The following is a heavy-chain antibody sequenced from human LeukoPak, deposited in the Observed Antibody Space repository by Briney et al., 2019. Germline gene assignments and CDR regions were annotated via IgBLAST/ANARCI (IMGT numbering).Heavy chain of an antibody. Sequence: GSLRLSCAASGFTFSSYAMSWVRQAPGKGLEWVSAISGSGGSTYYADSVKGRFTISRDNSKNTLYLQMNSLRAEDTAVYYCAKDPAYYGDYEPSFDYWGQGTLVTVSS. CDR3: AKDPAYYGDYEPSFDY. V-gene: IGHV3-23*01. D-gene: IGHD4-17*01. CDR1: GFTFSSYA. J-gene: IGHJ4*02. CDR2: ISGSGGST.